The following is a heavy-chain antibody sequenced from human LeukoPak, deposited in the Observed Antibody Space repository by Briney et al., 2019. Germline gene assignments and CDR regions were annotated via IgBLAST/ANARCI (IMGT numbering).Heavy chain of an antibody. J-gene: IGHJ4*02. D-gene: IGHD6-13*01. CDR2: IWYDGSNK. V-gene: IGHV3-33*01. CDR1: GFTFSSYG. CDR3: ARDMGMVRGDY. Sequence: GGSLRLSCAASGFTFSSYGMHWVRQAPGKGLEWVAVIWYDGSNKYYADSAKGRFTISRDNSKNTLYLQMNSLRAEDTAVYYCARDMGMVRGDYWGQGTLVTVSS.